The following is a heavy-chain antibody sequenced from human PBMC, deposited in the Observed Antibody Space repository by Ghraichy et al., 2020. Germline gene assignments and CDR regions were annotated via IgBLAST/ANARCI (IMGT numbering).Heavy chain of an antibody. D-gene: IGHD3-3*01. CDR1: GITFSSSW. V-gene: IGHV3-7*01. CDR3: ARGGGSGLHY. J-gene: IGHJ4*02. Sequence: GGSLRLSCAASGITFSSSWMSWVRQAPGKGLEWVAMIKKDGSEKYYVDSVKGRFTISRDNAKNSLYLQINSLRDDDTAVYYCARGGGSGLHYWGQGTLVTVSS. CDR2: IKKDGSEK.